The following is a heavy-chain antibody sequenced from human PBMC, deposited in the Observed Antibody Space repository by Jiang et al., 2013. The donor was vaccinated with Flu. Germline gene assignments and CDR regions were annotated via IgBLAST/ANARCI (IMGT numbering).Heavy chain of an antibody. D-gene: IGHD2-8*02. Sequence: SGAEVKKPGSSVKVSCKASGGTFDSFAFSWVRQAPGQGLEWMGGIIPTFGTPTYAQRFQDRVTISADTSTSTAYMELRSLRSDDTAVYYCARVSGGAPVYYFDYWGQGALVTVSS. CDR2: IIPTFGTP. CDR3: ARVSGGAPVYYFDY. V-gene: IGHV1-69*06. J-gene: IGHJ4*02. CDR1: GGTFDSFA.